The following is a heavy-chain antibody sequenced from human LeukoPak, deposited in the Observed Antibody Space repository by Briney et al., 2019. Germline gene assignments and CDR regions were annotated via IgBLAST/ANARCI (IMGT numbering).Heavy chain of an antibody. V-gene: IGHV3-7*03. J-gene: IGHJ4*02. D-gene: IGHD3-3*01. CDR3: ARDQYDTWSRRGNFDS. Sequence: GGSLRLSCVASGFTFGKYWMSWVRQAQGKGLEWVANIKLDGSEKKYVDSVKGRFTISRDNTKNSLYLQMNSLRVEDTAVFYCARDQYDTWSRRGNFDSWGQGTLVIVSS. CDR2: IKLDGSEK. CDR1: GFTFGKYW.